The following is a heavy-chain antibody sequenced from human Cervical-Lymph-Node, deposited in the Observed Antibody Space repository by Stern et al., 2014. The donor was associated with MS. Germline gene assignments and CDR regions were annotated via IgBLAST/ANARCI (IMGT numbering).Heavy chain of an antibody. D-gene: IGHD1-26*01. CDR2: IIPMFGTA. J-gene: IGHJ6*02. Sequence: QVQLVESGAEVKKPGSSVRVSCKASGGTFSSYAISWVRQAPGQGLEWMGGIIPMFGTANYAQKFQGRATITADASTSTAYMEVSSLISEDTAVYYCATSAGELTPEAVWGQGTTVTVFS. CDR3: ATSAGELTPEAV. V-gene: IGHV1-69*01. CDR1: GGTFSSYA.